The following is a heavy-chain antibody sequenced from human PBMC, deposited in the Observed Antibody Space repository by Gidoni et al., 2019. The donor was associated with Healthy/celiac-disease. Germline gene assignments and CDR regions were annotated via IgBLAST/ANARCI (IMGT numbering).Heavy chain of an antibody. J-gene: IGHJ2*01. Sequence: QVQLVQSGAEVKKPGASVTVSCKASGYTFTGYYMPWVRQAPGQGLEWMGWINPNSGGTNYAQKFQGWVTMTRDTSISTAYMELSRLRSDDTAVYYCARDRGDGYNPDWYFDLWGRGTLVTVSS. CDR1: GYTFTGYY. CDR3: ARDRGDGYNPDWYFDL. CDR2: INPNSGGT. V-gene: IGHV1-2*04. D-gene: IGHD3-10*01.